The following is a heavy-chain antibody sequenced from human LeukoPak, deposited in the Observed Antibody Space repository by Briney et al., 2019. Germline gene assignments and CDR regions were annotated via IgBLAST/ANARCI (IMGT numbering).Heavy chain of an antibody. V-gene: IGHV4-4*07. Sequence: SETLSLTCTVSGGSISSYYWSWLRQPAGKGLEWIGRIYTSGSTNYNPSLKSRVTMSVDTSKNQFSLKLSSVTAADTAVYYCARVKNYYDSSGYYYWSQGTLVTVSS. J-gene: IGHJ4*02. CDR1: GGSISSYY. CDR2: IYTSGST. D-gene: IGHD3-22*01. CDR3: ARVKNYYDSSGYYY.